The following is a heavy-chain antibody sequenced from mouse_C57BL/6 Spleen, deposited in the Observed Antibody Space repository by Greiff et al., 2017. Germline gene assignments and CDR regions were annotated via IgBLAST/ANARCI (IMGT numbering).Heavy chain of an antibody. J-gene: IGHJ2*01. CDR2: ISSGCSSI. D-gene: IGHD3-3*01. Sequence: EVQRVESGGGLVKPGGSLKLSCAASGFTFSDYGMHWVRQAPEKGLEWVAYISSGCSSIYYADTVQGRFTFARDTAMNTLFLQLTRLMSENTARYYCAREGPDYCDYWGQGTTLTVAA. V-gene: IGHV5-17*01. CDR1: GFTFSDYG. CDR3: AREGPDYCDY.